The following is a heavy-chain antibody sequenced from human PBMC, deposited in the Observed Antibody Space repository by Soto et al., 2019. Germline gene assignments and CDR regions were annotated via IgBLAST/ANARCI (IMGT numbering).Heavy chain of an antibody. D-gene: IGHD2-15*01. CDR1: GGSISSGGYS. V-gene: IGHV4-30-2*01. Sequence: QLQLQESGSGLVKPSQTLSLTCAVSGGSISSGGYSWSWIRQPPGKGLEWIGYIYHSGSTYYNPSLKSRVTISVDRSKNQFSLKLSSVTAADTAVYYCAREVSGGVVAAYNWFDPWGQGTLVTVSS. CDR3: AREVSGGVVAAYNWFDP. J-gene: IGHJ5*02. CDR2: IYHSGST.